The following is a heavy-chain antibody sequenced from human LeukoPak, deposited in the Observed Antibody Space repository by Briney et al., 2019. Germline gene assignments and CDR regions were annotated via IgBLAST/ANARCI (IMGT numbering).Heavy chain of an antibody. V-gene: IGHV3-53*01. CDR1: GFTFSSYA. CDR3: ARDVLGDY. Sequence: PGGSLRLSCAASGFTFSSYAMSWVRQAPGKGLEWVSIIYSGGSTSYADSVKGRFTTSRDSSKNTVYLQMNSLRAEDTAVYYCARDVLGDYWGLGTLVTVSS. D-gene: IGHD3-3*02. CDR2: IYSGGST. J-gene: IGHJ4*02.